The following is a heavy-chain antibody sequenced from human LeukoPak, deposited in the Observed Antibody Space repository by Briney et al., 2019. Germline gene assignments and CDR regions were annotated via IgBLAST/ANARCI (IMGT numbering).Heavy chain of an antibody. Sequence: SETLSLTCTVSGGSISSSSYYWGWIRQPPGKGLEWIGSIYYSGSTYYNPSLKSRVTISVDTSKNQFSLKLSSVTAADTAVYYCARDHTAAAALNWFDPWGQGTLVTVSS. CDR1: GGSISSSSYY. CDR2: IYYSGST. CDR3: ARDHTAAAALNWFDP. D-gene: IGHD6-13*01. V-gene: IGHV4-39*07. J-gene: IGHJ5*02.